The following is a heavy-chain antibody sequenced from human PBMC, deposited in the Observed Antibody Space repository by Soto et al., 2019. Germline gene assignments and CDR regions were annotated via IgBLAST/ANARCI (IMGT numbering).Heavy chain of an antibody. CDR2: ISYDGTNK. CDR3: ARDPKTSGGQHWAFNYFDS. J-gene: IGHJ4*02. D-gene: IGHD7-27*01. Sequence: QVQLVESGGGVVQPGRSLRLSCAASGFSFSISPMHWVRQAPGKGPEWVALISYDGTNKFYADSVKGRFTISRDNSKSTLYLQVDSLRPEDAAVYYCARDPKTSGGQHWAFNYFDSWGQGNLVTVSS. CDR1: GFSFSISP. V-gene: IGHV3-30-3*01.